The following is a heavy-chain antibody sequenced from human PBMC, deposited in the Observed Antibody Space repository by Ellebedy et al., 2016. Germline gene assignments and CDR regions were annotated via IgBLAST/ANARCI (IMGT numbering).Heavy chain of an antibody. J-gene: IGHJ6*02. V-gene: IGHV1-18*01. CDR2: ISAYNGNT. CDR1: GYTFTSYG. CDR3: ARDGRWHGGSNYYGMDV. Sequence: ASVKVSXKASGYTFTSYGISWVRQAPGQGLEWMGWISAYNGNTNYAQKLQGRVTMTTDTSTSTAYMELRSLRSDDTAVYYCARDGRWHGGSNYYGMDVWGQGTTVTVSS. D-gene: IGHD4-23*01.